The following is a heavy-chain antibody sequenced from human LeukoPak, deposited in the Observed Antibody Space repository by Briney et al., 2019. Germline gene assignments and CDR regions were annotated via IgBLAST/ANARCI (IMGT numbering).Heavy chain of an antibody. CDR2: ISAYNGNT. J-gene: IGHJ4*02. D-gene: IGHD3-22*01. V-gene: IGHV1-18*01. CDR3: ARGDITMTHNYFDY. CDR1: GYTFTSYG. Sequence: ASVNVSCKASGYTFTSYGISWVRQAPGQGLEWMGWISAYNGNTNYAQKLQGRVTMTTDTSTSTAYMELRSLRPDDTAVYYCARGDITMTHNYFDYWGQGTLVTVSS.